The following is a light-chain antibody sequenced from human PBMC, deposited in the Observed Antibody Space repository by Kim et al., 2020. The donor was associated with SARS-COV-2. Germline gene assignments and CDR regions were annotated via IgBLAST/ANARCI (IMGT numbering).Light chain of an antibody. CDR3: QVWDSSSDLLV. CDR2: YDS. Sequence: SYELTQPPSVSVAPGKTARITCGGNNIGSKSVHWYQQKPGQAPVLVIYYDSDRPSGIPERFSGSNSGNTATLTISRVGAGDEVDYYCQVWDSSSDLLVFG. V-gene: IGLV3-21*04. CDR1: NIGSKS. J-gene: IGLJ2*01.